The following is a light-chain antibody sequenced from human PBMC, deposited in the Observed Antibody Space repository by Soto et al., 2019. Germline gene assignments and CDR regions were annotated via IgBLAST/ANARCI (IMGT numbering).Light chain of an antibody. CDR1: QSVSSN. Sequence: EILMTQSPASLSVSPGERATLSCRASQSVSSNLAWYQQKPGKGPRLLIYAASTMDTGIPARFSGSGSGTEFTLTISSLQSEDFAVYHCQQYNNAPYTFGQGTKVEMK. V-gene: IGKV3-15*01. CDR2: AAS. CDR3: QQYNNAPYT. J-gene: IGKJ2*01.